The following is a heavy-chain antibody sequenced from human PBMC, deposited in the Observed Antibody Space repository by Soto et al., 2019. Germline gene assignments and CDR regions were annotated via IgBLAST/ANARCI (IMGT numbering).Heavy chain of an antibody. V-gene: IGHV3-30*03. Sequence: GGSLRLSCAASGFTFSSYGMHWVRQAPGKGLEWVAVISYDGSNKYYADSVKGRFTISRDNSKNTLYLQMNSLRAEDTAVYYCATAYYYDSSGSAFDIWGQGTMVTVSS. CDR3: ATAYYYDSSGSAFDI. D-gene: IGHD3-22*01. CDR1: GFTFSSYG. J-gene: IGHJ3*02. CDR2: ISYDGSNK.